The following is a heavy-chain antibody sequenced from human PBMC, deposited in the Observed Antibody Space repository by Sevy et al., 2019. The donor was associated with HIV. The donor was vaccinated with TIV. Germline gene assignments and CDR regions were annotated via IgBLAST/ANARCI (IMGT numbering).Heavy chain of an antibody. CDR3: ARDRYYDASGYYYYYYGMDV. Sequence: RGSLRLSCAASGLSVSDNYMNWVRQAPGKGLELVSVIYSDGRTYYPDSVKGRFSISRDNSKNTLYLHMKSLRPDDTAVYYCARDRYYDASGYYYYYYGMDVWCQGTTVTVTS. CDR2: IYSDGRT. CDR1: GLSVSDNY. D-gene: IGHD3-22*01. J-gene: IGHJ6*02. V-gene: IGHV3-66*01.